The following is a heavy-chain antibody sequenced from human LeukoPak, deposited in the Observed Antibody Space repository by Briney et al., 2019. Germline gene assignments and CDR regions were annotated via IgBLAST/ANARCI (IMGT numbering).Heavy chain of an antibody. D-gene: IGHD5-12*01. CDR2: IISSGSTI. Sequence: PGWCLRLSCPASGFTFSHYYMSWIRQAAVKEREGISYIISSGSTIYYADSVKGRFPISSDTAKNSLYLQINSLKDEATAVYYCARSRWLGRAFDIWGQGTMVTVSS. V-gene: IGHV3-11*01. CDR3: ARSRWLGRAFDI. CDR1: GFTFSHYY. J-gene: IGHJ3*02.